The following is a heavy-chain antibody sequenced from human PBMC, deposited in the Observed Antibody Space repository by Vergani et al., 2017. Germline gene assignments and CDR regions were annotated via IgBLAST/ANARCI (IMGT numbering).Heavy chain of an antibody. V-gene: IGHV2-26*01. D-gene: IGHD6-13*01. Sequence: QVTLKESGPVLVKPTETLTLTCTVSGFSLSNARMGVSWIRQPPGKALEWLAHIFSNDEKSYSTSLKSRLTISKDTSKSQVVLTMTNMDPVDTATYYCARIPIDSSSWYGSAYYYFDYWGQGTLVTVSS. J-gene: IGHJ4*02. CDR2: IFSNDEK. CDR3: ARIPIDSSSWYGSAYYYFDY. CDR1: GFSLSNARMG.